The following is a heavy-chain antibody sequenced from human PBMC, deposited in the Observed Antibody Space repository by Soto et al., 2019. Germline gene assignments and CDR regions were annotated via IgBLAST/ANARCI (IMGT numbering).Heavy chain of an antibody. CDR2: IIPIFGTA. V-gene: IGHV1-69*13. CDR1: GGTFSSYA. CDR3: ARGGIAAAGADNWFDL. J-gene: IGHJ5*02. D-gene: IGHD6-13*01. Sequence: ASVKVSCKASGGTFSSYAISWVRQAPGQGLEWMGGIIPIFGTANYAQKFQGRVTITADESTSTAYMELSSLRSEDTAVYYCARGGIAAAGADNWFDLWGQGTLVTVSS.